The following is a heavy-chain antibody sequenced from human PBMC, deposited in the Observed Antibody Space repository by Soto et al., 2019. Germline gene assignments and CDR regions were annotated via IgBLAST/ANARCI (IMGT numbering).Heavy chain of an antibody. CDR2: FVPEDGET. V-gene: IGHV1-24*01. J-gene: IGHJ4*02. D-gene: IGHD2-21*01. CDR3: ETDVVVREVLDL. Sequence: ASVKISCKVSGYTLSELSMHWVRQAPGKRLEWMGGFVPEDGETIYEPKFQGRVTMTEDTSTATDYMKLSSPGSQDTAADYCETDVVVREVLDLLGQGTLETVSS. CDR1: GYTLSELS.